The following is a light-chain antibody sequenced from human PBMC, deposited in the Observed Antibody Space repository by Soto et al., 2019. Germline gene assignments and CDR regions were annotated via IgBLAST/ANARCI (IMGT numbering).Light chain of an antibody. CDR1: ASDVGGYNY. V-gene: IGLV2-14*01. Sequence: QSALTQPASVSGSPGQSITISCTGTASDVGGYNYVSWYQQHPGKAPKLMIHAVSNRPSGISSRFSGPKSGNTASLTISGLQSEDEADYFCCSYTSRTTYVFGTGTNVTVL. J-gene: IGLJ1*01. CDR2: AVS. CDR3: CSYTSRTTYV.